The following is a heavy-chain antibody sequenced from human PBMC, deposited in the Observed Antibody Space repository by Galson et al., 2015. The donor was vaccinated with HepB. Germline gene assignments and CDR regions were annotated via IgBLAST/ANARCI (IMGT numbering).Heavy chain of an antibody. J-gene: IGHJ5*02. Sequence: SVKVSCKASGGTFSSYGISWVRQAPGQGLEWMGGIIPTFGIANYAQKFQGRVTITADESTSTAYMELSSLGSEDTAVYYCVRDNMGRIAAAVPNWYDPWGQGTRVTVSS. CDR3: VRDNMGRIAAAVPNWYDP. D-gene: IGHD6-13*01. CDR1: GGTFSSYG. CDR2: IIPTFGIA. V-gene: IGHV1-69*13.